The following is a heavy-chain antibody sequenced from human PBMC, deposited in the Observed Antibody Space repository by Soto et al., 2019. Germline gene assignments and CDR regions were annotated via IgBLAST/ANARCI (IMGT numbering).Heavy chain of an antibody. CDR1: GGSISSGGYS. CDR3: ARGPPSNYYGSGFGDAFDI. Sequence: SETLSLTCAVSGGSISSGGYSWSWIRQPPWKGLEWIGYIYHSGSTYYNPSPKSRVTISVDRSKNQFSLKLSSVTAADTAVYYCARGPPSNYYGSGFGDAFDIWGQGXMVTV. V-gene: IGHV4-30-2*01. CDR2: IYHSGST. D-gene: IGHD3-10*01. J-gene: IGHJ3*02.